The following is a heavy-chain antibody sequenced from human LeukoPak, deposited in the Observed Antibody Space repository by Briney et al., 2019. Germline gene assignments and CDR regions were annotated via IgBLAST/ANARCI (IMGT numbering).Heavy chain of an antibody. D-gene: IGHD3-22*01. CDR2: INHSGST. CDR1: GGSFSGYY. Sequence: SETLSLTCAVYGGSFSGYYWSWIRQPPGKGLEWIGEINHSGSTNYNPSLKSRVTISVDTSKNQFSLKLSSVTAADTAVYHCARGSRDTNGDSSPLDAFDIWGQGTMVTVSS. V-gene: IGHV4-34*01. J-gene: IGHJ3*02. CDR3: ARGSRDTNGDSSPLDAFDI.